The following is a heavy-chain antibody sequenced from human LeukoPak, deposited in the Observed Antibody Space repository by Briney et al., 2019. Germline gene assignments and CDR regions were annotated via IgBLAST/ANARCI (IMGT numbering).Heavy chain of an antibody. CDR3: ARELIAWNPDRFHYYYHYDLMAV. CDR2: ISAYHGIT. D-gene: IGHD1-1*01. CDR1: GYTFTSYG. J-gene: IGHJ6*02. V-gene: IGHV1-18*01. Sequence: ASVKVSCKASGYTFTSYGISWVRQAPGQGLEWMGWISAYHGITNYAQKLQGRVTITTDTSTSTAYMELRNLRSDDTAVYYCARELIAWNPDRFHYYYHYDLMAVGGQRTTVTVS.